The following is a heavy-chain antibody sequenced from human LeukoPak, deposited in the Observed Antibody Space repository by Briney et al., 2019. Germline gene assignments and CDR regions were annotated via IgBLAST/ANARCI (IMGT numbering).Heavy chain of an antibody. J-gene: IGHJ6*02. CDR2: ISSSSSYI. Sequence: PGGSLRLSCAASGFTFSSYSMNWVRQAPGKGLEWVSSISSSSSYIYYADSVKGRFTISRDNAKNSLYLQMNSLRAEDTAVYYCAREGVTMVRGVIYYGMDVWGQGTTVTVSS. D-gene: IGHD3-10*01. CDR1: GFTFSSYS. V-gene: IGHV3-21*01. CDR3: AREGVTMVRGVIYYGMDV.